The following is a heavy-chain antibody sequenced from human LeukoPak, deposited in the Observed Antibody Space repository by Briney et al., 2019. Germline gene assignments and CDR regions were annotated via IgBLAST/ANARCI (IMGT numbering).Heavy chain of an antibody. CDR2: IYYSGST. CDR3: ARAGDTAMASGYFDY. CDR1: GGSISSYY. Sequence: SETLSLTCTVSGGSISSYYWSWIRQPPGKGLEWIGYIYYSGSTNYNPSLKSRVTISVDTSKNPFSLKLSSVTAADTAVYYCARAGDTAMASGYFDYWGQGTLVTVSS. J-gene: IGHJ4*02. D-gene: IGHD5-18*01. V-gene: IGHV4-59*01.